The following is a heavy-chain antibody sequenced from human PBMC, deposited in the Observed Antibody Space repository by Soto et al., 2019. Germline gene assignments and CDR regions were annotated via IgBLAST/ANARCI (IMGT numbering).Heavy chain of an antibody. D-gene: IGHD3-22*01. J-gene: IGHJ6*02. CDR1: EFTFSSYA. CDR3: AKGKVAYDYSGLQYFYYFPMNV. V-gene: IGHV3-23*01. Sequence: EVQLLESGGDLVQPGGSLRLSCAASEFTFSSYAMNWVRQAPGKGLEWGSVIRGGGGATYYADSVKGRFRISRDNSKNTVYLQINSLRVEDTAVYYCAKGKVAYDYSGLQYFYYFPMNVWGQGTTVTVSS. CDR2: IRGGGGAT.